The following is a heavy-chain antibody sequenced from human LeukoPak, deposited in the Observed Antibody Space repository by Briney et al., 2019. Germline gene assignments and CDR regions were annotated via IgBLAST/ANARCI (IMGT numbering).Heavy chain of an antibody. Sequence: ASVKVSCKVSGYTLTELSMHWVRQAPGKGLEWMGGFDPEDGETIYAQKFQGRVTMTEDTSTDTAYMELSSLRSEDTAVYYCTHRYCSGGSCYSHAFDIWGQGTMVTVSS. D-gene: IGHD2-15*01. CDR2: FDPEDGET. CDR1: GYTLTELS. J-gene: IGHJ3*02. CDR3: THRYCSGGSCYSHAFDI. V-gene: IGHV1-24*01.